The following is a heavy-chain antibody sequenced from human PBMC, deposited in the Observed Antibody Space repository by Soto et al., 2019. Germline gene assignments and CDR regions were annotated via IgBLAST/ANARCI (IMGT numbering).Heavy chain of an antibody. J-gene: IGHJ6*02. Sequence: SETLSLTCTVSGGSVSNISDYWSWFRHPPGKGLEWIGYIYYSGSADYNPSLGSRVTISLDTSKNQFSLKLSSVTTADTAVYYCARGVGFGYYYYHMDLWGQGTTVTVSS. CDR2: IYYSGSA. CDR3: ARGVGFGYYYYHMDL. CDR1: GGSVSNISDY. V-gene: IGHV4-61*01. D-gene: IGHD3-10*01.